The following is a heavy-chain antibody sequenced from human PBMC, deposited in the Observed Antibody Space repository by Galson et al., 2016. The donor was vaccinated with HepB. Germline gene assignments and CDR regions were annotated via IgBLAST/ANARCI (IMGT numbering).Heavy chain of an antibody. V-gene: IGHV3-21*01. Sequence: SLRLSCAASGFTFSSYSMNWVRQAPGKGLEWVSSISSGSSYIYYADSVKGRFTISRDNAKNSLYLQMNSLRAEDTAVYFCTTDVRYAGIKVSDDAFDIWGQGTRVTVSS. CDR1: GFTFSSYS. CDR2: ISSGSSYI. D-gene: IGHD6-19*01. CDR3: TTDVRYAGIKVSDDAFDI. J-gene: IGHJ3*02.